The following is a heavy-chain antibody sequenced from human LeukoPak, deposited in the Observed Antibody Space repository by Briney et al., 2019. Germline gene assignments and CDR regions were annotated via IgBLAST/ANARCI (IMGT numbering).Heavy chain of an antibody. J-gene: IGHJ4*02. D-gene: IGHD4-23*01. CDR2: ISSSSYI. CDR1: GFTFSSYS. Sequence: GESLRLSCAASGFTFSSYSMNWVRQAPGKGLEWVSSISSSSYIYYADSVKGRFTISRDNAKNSLYLQMNSLRAEDTAVYYCARDRVDYGGNSGFDYWGQGTLVTVSS. V-gene: IGHV3-21*01. CDR3: ARDRVDYGGNSGFDY.